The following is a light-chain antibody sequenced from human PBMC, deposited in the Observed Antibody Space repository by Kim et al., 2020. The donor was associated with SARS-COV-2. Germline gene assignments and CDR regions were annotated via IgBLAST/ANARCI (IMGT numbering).Light chain of an antibody. Sequence: SSELTQDPAVSVALGQTVRITCQGDSLRSYFASWYQQKPGQAPVLVIYGENNRPSGIPDRFSGSSSGNTASLIITGAQAEDEADYYCNSRDSSGNHLVFGGGTQLTVL. J-gene: IGLJ3*02. CDR1: SLRSYF. CDR2: GEN. V-gene: IGLV3-19*01. CDR3: NSRDSSGNHLV.